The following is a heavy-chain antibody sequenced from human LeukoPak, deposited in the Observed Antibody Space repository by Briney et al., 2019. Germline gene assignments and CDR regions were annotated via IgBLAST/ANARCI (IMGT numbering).Heavy chain of an antibody. J-gene: IGHJ4*02. CDR1: GGSISSSSYY. V-gene: IGHV4-39*01. CDR2: IYYSGST. Sequence: TSETVSLTCTVSGGSISSSSYYWGWIRQPPGKGLEWIGSIYYSGSTYYNPSLKSRVTISVDTSKNQFSLKLSSVTAADTALYYCARRIALWFGELGTDYWGQGTLVTVSS. CDR3: ARRIALWFGELGTDY. D-gene: IGHD3-10*01.